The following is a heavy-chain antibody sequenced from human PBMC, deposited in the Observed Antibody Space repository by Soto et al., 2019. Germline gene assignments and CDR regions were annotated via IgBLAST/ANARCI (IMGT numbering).Heavy chain of an antibody. J-gene: IGHJ6*02. D-gene: IGHD6-19*01. Sequence: QVQLEQSGAEVKKPGDSMKVSCKASGYTFTTYGISWVLQAPGQGLEWMGWINGYNGNTEYPQELLGRVTITTENSTSTAYMALRSLRSDDTAVYYCAREGSAPYYHYGMDVWGQGTTVTVSS. CDR2: INGYNGNT. V-gene: IGHV1-18*01. CDR3: AREGSAPYYHYGMDV. CDR1: GYTFTTYG.